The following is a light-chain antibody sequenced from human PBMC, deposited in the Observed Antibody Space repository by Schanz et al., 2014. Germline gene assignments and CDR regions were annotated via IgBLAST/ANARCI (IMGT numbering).Light chain of an antibody. CDR3: QQYNNWPPKT. CDR2: GAS. J-gene: IGKJ1*01. Sequence: EMVMTQSPATLSVSPGERATLSCRASQNIFSNLAWYQQKSGQAPRLLIFGASTRTTGIPARFSGSGSGTEFTLTISSLQSEDFAVYYCQQYNNWPPKTFGQGTKVEIK. CDR1: QNIFSN. V-gene: IGKV3-15*01.